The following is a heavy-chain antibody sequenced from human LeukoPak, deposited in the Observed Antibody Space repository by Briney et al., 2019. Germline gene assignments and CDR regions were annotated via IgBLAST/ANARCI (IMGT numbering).Heavy chain of an antibody. Sequence: GGSLRLSCEASGFTFSSYEMNWVRQAPGKGLEWVSYISGSGSSIHYADSAKGRFTISRDNSKNTLYLQMNSLRAEDTAVYYCAKDQSSGWSPWGQGTLVTVSS. J-gene: IGHJ5*02. CDR3: AKDQSSGWSP. CDR1: GFTFSSYE. V-gene: IGHV3-48*03. D-gene: IGHD6-19*01. CDR2: ISGSGSSI.